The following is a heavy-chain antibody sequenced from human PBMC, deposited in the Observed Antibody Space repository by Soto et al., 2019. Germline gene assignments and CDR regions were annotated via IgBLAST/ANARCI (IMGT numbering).Heavy chain of an antibody. J-gene: IGHJ4*02. Sequence: SETLSLTCTVSGGSISSGDYYWSWIRQPPGKGLEWIGYIYYSGSTYYNPSLMSRVTISVDTSKNQFSLKLSSVTAADTAVYYCARCNPIAAPPFIDYWGQGTLVTVSS. V-gene: IGHV4-30-4*01. CDR2: IYYSGST. D-gene: IGHD6-6*01. CDR3: ARCNPIAAPPFIDY. CDR1: GGSISSGDYY.